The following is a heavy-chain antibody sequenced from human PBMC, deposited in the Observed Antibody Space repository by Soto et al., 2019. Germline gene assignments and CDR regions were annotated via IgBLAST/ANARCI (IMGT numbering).Heavy chain of an antibody. Sequence: PSGTLSLTCTVSGGSISSYYWSWNRQPPGKGLEWIGYIYYSGSTNYNPSLKSRVTISVDTSKNQFSLKLSSVTAADTAVYYCARHSDYGDHVSWGQGTLVTVSS. V-gene: IGHV4-59*08. D-gene: IGHD4-17*01. CDR3: ARHSDYGDHVS. CDR2: IYYSGST. CDR1: GGSISSYY. J-gene: IGHJ4*02.